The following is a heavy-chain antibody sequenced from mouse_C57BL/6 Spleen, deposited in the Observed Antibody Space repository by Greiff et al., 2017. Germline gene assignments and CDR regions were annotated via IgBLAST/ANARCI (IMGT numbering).Heavy chain of an antibody. CDR3: ARDYYGNDVAMDD. V-gene: IGHV1-9*01. CDR1: GYTFTGYW. CDR2: ILPGGGST. Sequence: QVQLKQSGAELVKPGASVKLSCKATGYTFTGYWIEWVKQRPGHGLEWIGEILPGGGSTNYNEKFNGKATFTADTSSNTAYMQLSSLTTEDSAIYYCARDYYGNDVAMDDWGQGTSVTVSS. D-gene: IGHD2-2*01. J-gene: IGHJ4*01.